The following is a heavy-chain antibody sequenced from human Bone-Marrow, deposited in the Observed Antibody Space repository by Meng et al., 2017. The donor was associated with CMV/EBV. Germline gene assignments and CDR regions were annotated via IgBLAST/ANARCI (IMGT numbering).Heavy chain of an antibody. D-gene: IGHD1-26*01. Sequence: GGSLRLSCAASGFTFSSYGMSWVRQAPGKGLEWVSGISGGGISTYYADSVKGRFTISRDNSKNTLYLQMSSLRAEDTAVYDCAKESQYSGSPVDYWGQGTLVTVSS. J-gene: IGHJ4*02. V-gene: IGHV3-23*01. CDR1: GFTFSSYG. CDR3: AKESQYSGSPVDY. CDR2: ISGGGIST.